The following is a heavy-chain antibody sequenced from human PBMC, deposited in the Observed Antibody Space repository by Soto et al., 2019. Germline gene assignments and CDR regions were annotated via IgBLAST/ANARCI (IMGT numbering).Heavy chain of an antibody. CDR2: LNPNSGNI. CDR1: GDTFTTYD. D-gene: IGHD3-10*01. CDR3: ARGRASGSYYLLDY. J-gene: IGHJ4*02. Sequence: ASVKVSCKASGDTFTTYDINWVRQATGHGLEWMGWLNPNSGNIGYAQRFQGRVTMTRDTAIRTAYMEVSSLRSDDTAVYYCARGRASGSYYLLDYWGQGTLVTVSS. V-gene: IGHV1-8*01.